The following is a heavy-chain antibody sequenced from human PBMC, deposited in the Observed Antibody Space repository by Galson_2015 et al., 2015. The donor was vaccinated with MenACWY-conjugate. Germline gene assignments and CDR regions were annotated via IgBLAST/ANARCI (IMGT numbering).Heavy chain of an antibody. D-gene: IGHD3-10*01. CDR3: AKQTRGRSYIHDFDY. CDR1: GFTFSSYW. V-gene: IGHV3-7*03. CDR2: IKQDGTEK. J-gene: IGHJ4*01. Sequence: SLRLSCAASGFTFSSYWMSWVRQAPGKGLEWVANIKQDGTEKYYVDSVRGRFTLSRDNAKNSLYLRMNGFGAEDTAVYYCAKQTRGRSYIHDFDYWGHGTLVLVSS.